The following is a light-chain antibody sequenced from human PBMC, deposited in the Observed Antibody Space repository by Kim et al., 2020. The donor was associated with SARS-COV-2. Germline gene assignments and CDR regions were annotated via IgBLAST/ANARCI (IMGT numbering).Light chain of an antibody. CDR3: AAWDDSVNVI. Sequence: PEQGVILCCSTSSADIGNKDVYWYQHLPGTAPKVLIYKNNQRPSGVPDRFSGSKSGASASLAISGLRSEDEADYYCAAWDDSVNVIFGGGTQLTVL. CDR1: SADIGNKD. J-gene: IGLJ2*01. CDR2: KNN. V-gene: IGLV1-47*01.